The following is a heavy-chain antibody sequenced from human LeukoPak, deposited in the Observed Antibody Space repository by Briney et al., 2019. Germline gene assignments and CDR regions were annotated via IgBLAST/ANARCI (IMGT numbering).Heavy chain of an antibody. CDR1: GFTFTSYS. CDR2: ISSSSSTT. CDR3: AREDPYSSGWSFDY. Sequence: RGSLRLSCAASGFTFTSYSMNWVRQAPGKGLEWVSYISSSSSTTYYADSVKGRFTISRDNAKNSLYLQMNSLRDEDTAVYYCAREDPYSSGWSFDYWGQGTLVTVSS. J-gene: IGHJ4*02. D-gene: IGHD6-19*01. V-gene: IGHV3-48*02.